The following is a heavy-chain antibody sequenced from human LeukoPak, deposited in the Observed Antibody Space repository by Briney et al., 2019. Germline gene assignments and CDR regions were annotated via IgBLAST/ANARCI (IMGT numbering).Heavy chain of an antibody. V-gene: IGHV1-2*06. CDR3: ARERYYDILTGDDAFDI. CDR1: GYTFTGYY. D-gene: IGHD3-9*01. CDR2: INPNSGGT. J-gene: IGHJ3*02. Sequence: ASVKVSCKASGYTFTGYYMHWVRQAPGQGLEWMGRINPNSGGTNYAQKFQGRVTMTRDTSISTAYMELSRLRSDDTAVYYCARERYYDILTGDDAFDIWGQGTVVTVSS.